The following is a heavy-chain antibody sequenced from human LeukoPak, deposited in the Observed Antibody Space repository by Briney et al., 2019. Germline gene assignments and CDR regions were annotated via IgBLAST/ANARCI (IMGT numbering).Heavy chain of an antibody. CDR1: GYTFTSYG. D-gene: IGHD5-18*01. CDR3: AMPFGGYSYGL. V-gene: IGHV1-18*01. Sequence: ASVKVSCKASGYTFTSYGISWVRQAPGQGLEWMGWISAYNGNTNYAQKLQGRVTMTRNTSISTAYMELSRLRSDDTAVYYCAMPFGGYSYGLWGQGTLVTVSS. J-gene: IGHJ4*02. CDR2: ISAYNGNT.